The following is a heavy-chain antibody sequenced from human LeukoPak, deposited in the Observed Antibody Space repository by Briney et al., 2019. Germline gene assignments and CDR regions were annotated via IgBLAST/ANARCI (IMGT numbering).Heavy chain of an antibody. D-gene: IGHD4-17*01. Sequence: GESLKISCKGSGYSFTRHWIGWVRQMPGKGLEWMGIIYPGDSDTRYSPPFQGQVTISVDKSISTAYLQWSSLKASDTAMYYCARHQGATTVTSDAFDIWGQGTMVTVSS. CDR1: GYSFTRHW. V-gene: IGHV5-51*01. J-gene: IGHJ3*02. CDR2: IYPGDSDT. CDR3: ARHQGATTVTSDAFDI.